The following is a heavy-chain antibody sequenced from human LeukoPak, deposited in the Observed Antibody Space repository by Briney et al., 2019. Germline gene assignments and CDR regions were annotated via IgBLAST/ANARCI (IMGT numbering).Heavy chain of an antibody. CDR1: GFTFSTYA. D-gene: IGHD3-16*01. CDR3: ARDGGAIHYFDY. J-gene: IGHJ4*02. V-gene: IGHV3-30-3*01. CDR2: ISYDGSNK. Sequence: PGGSLRLSCAASGFTFSTYAIHWVRQAPGKGLEWVAVISYDGSNKYYADSAKGRFTISRDNSKNTLYLQMNSLRAEDTAVYYCARDGGAIHYFDYWGQGTLVTVSS.